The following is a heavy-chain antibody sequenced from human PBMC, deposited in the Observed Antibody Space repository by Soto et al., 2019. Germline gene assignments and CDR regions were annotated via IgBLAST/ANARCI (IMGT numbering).Heavy chain of an antibody. CDR2: ISYDGSNK. CDR1: GFTFSSYG. J-gene: IGHJ6*02. V-gene: IGHV3-30*18. CDR3: AKEGGTTPYYYYGMDV. D-gene: IGHD1-1*01. Sequence: PGGSLRLSCAASGFTFSSYGMHWVRQAPGKGLEWVAVISYDGSNKYYADSVKGRFTISRDNSKNTLYLQMNSLRAEDTAVYYCAKEGGTTPYYYYGMDVWGQGTTVTVSS.